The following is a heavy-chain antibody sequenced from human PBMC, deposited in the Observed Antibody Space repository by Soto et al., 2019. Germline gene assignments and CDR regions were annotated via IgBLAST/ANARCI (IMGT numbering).Heavy chain of an antibody. CDR3: ANRLLAGHFDY. J-gene: IGHJ4*02. V-gene: IGHV4-34*01. CDR2: INHSGST. Sequence: SETLSLTCAVYGGSFSGYYWSWIRQPPGKGLEWIGEINHSGSTNYNPSLKSRVTISVDTSKNQFSLKLSSVTAADTAVYYCANRLLAGHFDYWGQGTLVTVSS. D-gene: IGHD2-15*01. CDR1: GGSFSGYY.